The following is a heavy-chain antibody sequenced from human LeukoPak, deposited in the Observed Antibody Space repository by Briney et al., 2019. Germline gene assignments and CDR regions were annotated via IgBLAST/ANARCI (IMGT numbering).Heavy chain of an antibody. J-gene: IGHJ4*02. D-gene: IGHD3-9*01. CDR1: GGSFSGYY. Sequence: SETLSLTCAVYGGSFSGYYWSWIRQPPGKGPEWIGEINHSGSTNYNPSLKSRVTISVDTSKNQFSLKLSSVTAADTAVYCCARGIRSDILTGYPTNHFDYWGQGTLVTVSS. V-gene: IGHV4-34*01. CDR2: INHSGST. CDR3: ARGIRSDILTGYPTNHFDY.